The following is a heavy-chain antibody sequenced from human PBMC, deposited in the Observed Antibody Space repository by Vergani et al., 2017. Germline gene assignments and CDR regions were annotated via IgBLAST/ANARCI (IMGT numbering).Heavy chain of an antibody. Sequence: QVQLVQSGAEVKKPGSSVKVSCKASGGTFNNCAISWVRQAPGQGLEWMGRIIPILGIANYAQKFQGRVTITADKSTSTAYMKLSSLRSEDTAVYYCARVPPAAENYYYYGMDVWGQGTTVTVSS. CDR3: ARVPPAAENYYYYGMDV. V-gene: IGHV1-69*04. CDR2: IIPILGIA. CDR1: GGTFNNCA. D-gene: IGHD6-25*01. J-gene: IGHJ6*02.